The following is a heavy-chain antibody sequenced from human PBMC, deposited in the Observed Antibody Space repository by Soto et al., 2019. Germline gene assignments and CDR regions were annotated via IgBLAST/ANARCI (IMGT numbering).Heavy chain of an antibody. Sequence: GGSLRLSCAASGFTFRNHWMHWVRQAPGKGLVWVSRTNGDGSITTYADSVKGRFTISRDNAKNTLYLQLNSLRAEDTALYYCARGYSSGPDYWGQGTLVTVSS. D-gene: IGHD6-19*01. CDR2: TNGDGSIT. V-gene: IGHV3-74*01. CDR3: ARGYSSGPDY. CDR1: GFTFRNHW. J-gene: IGHJ4*02.